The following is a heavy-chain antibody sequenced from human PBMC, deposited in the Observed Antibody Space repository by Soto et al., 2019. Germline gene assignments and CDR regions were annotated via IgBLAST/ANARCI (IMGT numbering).Heavy chain of an antibody. J-gene: IGHJ6*02. CDR3: ARDKVSGVVSGTGYYYGMDV. V-gene: IGHV1-46*01. CDR2: INPSGGST. Sequence: ASVKVSCKASGYTFTSYHMHWVRQAPGQGLEWMGIINPSGGSTSYAQKFQGRVTMTRDTSTSTVYMELSSLRSEDTAVYYCARDKVSGVVSGTGYYYGMDVWGQGTTVTVSS. D-gene: IGHD3-9*01. CDR1: GYTFTSYH.